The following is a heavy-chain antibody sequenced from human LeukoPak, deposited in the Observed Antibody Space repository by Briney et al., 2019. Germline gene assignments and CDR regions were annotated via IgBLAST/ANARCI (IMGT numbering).Heavy chain of an antibody. J-gene: IGHJ4*02. V-gene: IGHV3-23*01. CDR2: MSGTGGYT. Sequence: GGSLRLSCVGSGFTFSSYGMGWVRQAPGKGLEWVSGMSGTGGYTYDADAVKGRFNISRDNSKNTLFLEMKSLKVDDTAIYYCTRGSGFETGDYWGQGTLVTVSS. CDR1: GFTFSSYG. D-gene: IGHD5-12*01. CDR3: TRGSGFETGDY.